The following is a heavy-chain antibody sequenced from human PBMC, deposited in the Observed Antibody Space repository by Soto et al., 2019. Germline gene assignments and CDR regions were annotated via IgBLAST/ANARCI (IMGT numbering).Heavy chain of an antibody. CDR1: GFSFSTYW. J-gene: IGHJ3*01. CDR3: AGDNGIGLGNEGDGFDL. V-gene: IGHV3-7*04. CDR2: INQDGSEN. Sequence: EVQLVESGGGLVQPGGSLRLSCAASGFSFSTYWMSWVRQAPGKGLEWVANINQDGSENYYVDSVKGRFTISRDNAKNSLYLQMISRRAEDTAIYYCAGDNGIGLGNEGDGFDLWGQGTVVTVSS. D-gene: IGHD6-19*01.